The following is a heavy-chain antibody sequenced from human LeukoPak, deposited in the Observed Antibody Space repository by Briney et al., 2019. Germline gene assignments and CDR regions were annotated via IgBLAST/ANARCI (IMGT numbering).Heavy chain of an antibody. Sequence: ASVKVSCKASGYTFTSYGISWERQAPGQGLEWMGWISAYNGNTNYAQKLQGRVTMTTDTSTSTAYMELRSLRSDDTAVYYCARLPWGYYYYYYGMDVWGQGTTVTVSS. V-gene: IGHV1-18*01. CDR3: ARLPWGYYYYYYGMDV. J-gene: IGHJ6*02. CDR2: ISAYNGNT. CDR1: GYTFTSYG. D-gene: IGHD7-27*01.